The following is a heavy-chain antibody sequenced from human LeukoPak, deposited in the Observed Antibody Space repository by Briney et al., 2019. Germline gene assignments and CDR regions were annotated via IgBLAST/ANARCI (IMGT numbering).Heavy chain of an antibody. Sequence: GSLRLSCAASGFTFNDYWMHWVRQAPGKGLVWVSRIKGDGSSTTYADSVKGRFTVSRDNAKNTLYLQMNSLRAEDTAVYYCARDLSYSLEYWGQGTLVTVSS. V-gene: IGHV3-74*01. CDR3: ARDLSYSLEY. CDR2: IKGDGSST. CDR1: GFTFNDYW. D-gene: IGHD3-10*01. J-gene: IGHJ4*02.